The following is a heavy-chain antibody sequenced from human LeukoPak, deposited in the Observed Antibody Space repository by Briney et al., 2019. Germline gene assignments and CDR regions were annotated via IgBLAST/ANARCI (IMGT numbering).Heavy chain of an antibody. D-gene: IGHD6-19*01. CDR1: GGSFSGYY. CDR2: INHSGST. Sequence: SETLSLTCAVYGGSFSGYYWSWIRQPPGKGLEWIGEINHSGSTNYNPSLKSRVTISVDTSKNQFSLKLSSVTAADTAVYHCARGSGWYSPMDAWGQGTTVTVSS. J-gene: IGHJ6*02. CDR3: ARGSGWYSPMDA. V-gene: IGHV4-34*01.